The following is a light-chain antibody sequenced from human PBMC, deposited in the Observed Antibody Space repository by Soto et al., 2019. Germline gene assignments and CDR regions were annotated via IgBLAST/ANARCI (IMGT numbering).Light chain of an antibody. CDR2: DDT. CDR3: QVWDVSSDLRV. CDR1: NIGSKN. J-gene: IGLJ1*01. V-gene: IGLV3-21*02. Sequence: SYELTQAPSVSVAPGQTARISCGGNNIGSKNVHWYQQKPGQAPVLVVYDDTDRPSGIPARFSGSNSGNTATLTISRVEDGDEADDFCQVWDVSSDLRVFGTGTKLTVL.